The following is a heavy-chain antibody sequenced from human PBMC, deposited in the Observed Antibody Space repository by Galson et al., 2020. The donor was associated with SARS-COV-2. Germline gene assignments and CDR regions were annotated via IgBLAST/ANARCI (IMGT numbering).Heavy chain of an antibody. D-gene: IGHD2-15*01. Sequence: GESLKISCAASGFTFSSYSMNWVRQAPGKGLEWVSYISSSSSTIYYADSVKGRFTISRDNAKNSLYLQMNSLRAEDTAVYYCAGGGGDVWGKGTTVTVSS. V-gene: IGHV3-48*04. CDR1: GFTFSSYS. CDR3: AGGGGDV. J-gene: IGHJ6*04. CDR2: ISSSSSTI.